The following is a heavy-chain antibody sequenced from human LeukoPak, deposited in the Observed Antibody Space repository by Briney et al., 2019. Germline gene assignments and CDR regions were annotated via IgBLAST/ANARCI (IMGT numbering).Heavy chain of an antibody. CDR2: INIDGSTI. J-gene: IGHJ4*02. CDR3: ARDGGMTGYEDY. V-gene: IGHV3-74*01. D-gene: IGHD5-12*01. Sequence: GGSLRLSCAASGFTFSTYLMHWVRQAPGEGLVWVSRINIDGSTINYANSVKGRFTISRDNVNNILYLQMNTLRADDTAIYYCARDGGMTGYEDYWGQGTLVTVSS. CDR1: GFTFSTYL.